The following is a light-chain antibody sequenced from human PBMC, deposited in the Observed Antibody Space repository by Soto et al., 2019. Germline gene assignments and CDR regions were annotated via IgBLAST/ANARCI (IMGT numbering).Light chain of an antibody. J-gene: IGKJ1*01. CDR3: KHYNSYSEA. CDR1: QTISSW. V-gene: IGKV1-5*03. Sequence: DIQIPHSPSNMDGSVGYIVTITCRASQTISSWLAWYQQKPGKAPKLLIYKASTLKSGFPSRFSGSGSGTEFTLTISSLQTDDFATYYCKHYNSYSEAFGQGTKVDIK. CDR2: KAS.